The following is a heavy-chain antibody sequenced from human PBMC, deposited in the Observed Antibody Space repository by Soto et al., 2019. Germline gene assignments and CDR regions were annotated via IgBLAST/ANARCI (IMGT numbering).Heavy chain of an antibody. D-gene: IGHD2-2*03. CDR2: IIPSYGTS. CDR1: GGTFSSYA. CDR3: ARNGGYCYTDLSGLPYHFYAMDV. Sequence: SVKVSCKXSGGTFSSYALSWVRQAPGQGLEWMGGIIPSYGTSSYAQKFQGRLTIVADTSTRTAYMELSSLRSEDTALYYCARNGGYCYTDLSGLPYHFYAMDVWGQGTTVTVSS. J-gene: IGHJ6*02. V-gene: IGHV1-69*06.